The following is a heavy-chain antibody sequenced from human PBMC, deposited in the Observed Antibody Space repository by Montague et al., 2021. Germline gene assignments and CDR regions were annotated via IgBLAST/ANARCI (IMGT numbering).Heavy chain of an antibody. CDR2: PSYSGSN. CDR1: GGSISSCSYY. V-gene: IGHV4-39*01. J-gene: IGHJ6*02. Sequence: SETLSLTCTVSGGSISSCSYYWSWMRQPPGKELVWIGSPSYSGSNYYYPSLKSRVTISVDTSKNQLSLNLSTVTAADTAVSSCARHVIGNYGMDVWGQGTTVTVSS. CDR3: ARHVIGNYGMDV. D-gene: IGHD3-16*02.